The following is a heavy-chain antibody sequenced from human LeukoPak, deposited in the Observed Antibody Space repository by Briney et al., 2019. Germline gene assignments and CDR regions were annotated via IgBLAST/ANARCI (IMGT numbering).Heavy chain of an antibody. J-gene: IGHJ6*03. CDR2: ISSSSSYI. CDR1: GFTFSTYS. D-gene: IGHD4-17*01. CDR3: ARDPEHGDYYYYYYMDI. Sequence: GGPLRLSCAASGFTFSTYSMNWVRQAPGKGLEWVSSISSSSSYIYYADSVKGRFTISRDNAKNSLYLQMSSLRAEDTAVYYCARDPEHGDYYYYYYMDIWGKGTTVTVSS. V-gene: IGHV3-21*06.